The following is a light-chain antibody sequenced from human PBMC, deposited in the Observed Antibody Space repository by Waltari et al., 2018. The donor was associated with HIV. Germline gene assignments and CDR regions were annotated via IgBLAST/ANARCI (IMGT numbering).Light chain of an antibody. CDR1: ISNHGGNF. V-gene: IGLV1-47*01. Sequence: QSVVTQPPSASGTPGQNISISCPGDISNHGGNFVNWYQKRPGTAPRLLIYRNDQRPSGVPDRFSGSKSATSASLAISGLRSEDEGDYHCSTWDNSLSHWVFGGGTKVTVL. CDR3: STWDNSLSHWV. J-gene: IGLJ3*02. CDR2: RND.